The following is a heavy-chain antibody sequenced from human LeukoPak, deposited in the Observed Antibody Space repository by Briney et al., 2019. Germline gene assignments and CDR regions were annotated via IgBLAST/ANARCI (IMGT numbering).Heavy chain of an antibody. CDR1: GGSISTYY. CDR2: IYYSGST. CDR3: AGSRAEPRDFDY. J-gene: IGHJ4*02. V-gene: IGHV4-59*08. D-gene: IGHD1-26*01. Sequence: KPSETLSLSCTVSGGSISTYYWTWSRQPPGKGLEWIGYIYYSGSTNYNPSLKSRVTISIDTSKRQFSLKLSSVTAADTAVYYCAGSRAEPRDFDYWGQGTLVTVSS.